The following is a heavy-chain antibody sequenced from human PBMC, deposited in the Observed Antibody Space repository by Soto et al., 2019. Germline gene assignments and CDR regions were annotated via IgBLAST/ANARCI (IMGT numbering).Heavy chain of an antibody. CDR2: ISSSSTI. Sequence: GGSLRLSCAASGFTFSSYSMNWVRQAPGKGLEWVSYISSSSTIYYADSVKGRFTISRDNAKNSLYLQMNSLRDEDTAVYYCARVLPLEYGMDVWGQGTTVTVSS. CDR1: GFTFSSYS. V-gene: IGHV3-48*02. J-gene: IGHJ6*02. CDR3: ARVLPLEYGMDV.